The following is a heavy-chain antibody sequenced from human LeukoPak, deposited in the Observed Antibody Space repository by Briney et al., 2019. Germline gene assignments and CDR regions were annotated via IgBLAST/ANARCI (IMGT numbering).Heavy chain of an antibody. CDR1: GGSIRGYY. J-gene: IGHJ4*02. CDR3: ARGMWGDSSSPY. D-gene: IGHD6-6*01. Sequence: SETLSLTCTVSGGSIRGYYWSWIRQPPGKGLEWIGYISYSGSTNYNPSLKSRVTISVDTSKNQFSLKLSSVTAADTAVYYCARGMWGDSSSPYWGQGTLVTVSS. CDR2: ISYSGST. V-gene: IGHV4-59*12.